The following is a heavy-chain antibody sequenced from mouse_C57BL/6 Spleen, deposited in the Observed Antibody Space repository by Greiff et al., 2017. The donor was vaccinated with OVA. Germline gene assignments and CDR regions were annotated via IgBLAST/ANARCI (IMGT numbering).Heavy chain of an antibody. V-gene: IGHV1-55*01. D-gene: IGHD2-12*01. J-gene: IGHJ2*01. CDR2: IYPGSGST. Sequence: QVQLQQPGAELVKPGASVKMSCKASGYTFTSYWITWVKQRPGQGLEWIGDIYPGSGSTNYNEKFKSKATLTVDTSSITAYMQLSSLTSEDSAVYYCARAYPYDGYFDYWGQGTTLTVSS. CDR1: GYTFTSYW. CDR3: ARAYPYDGYFDY.